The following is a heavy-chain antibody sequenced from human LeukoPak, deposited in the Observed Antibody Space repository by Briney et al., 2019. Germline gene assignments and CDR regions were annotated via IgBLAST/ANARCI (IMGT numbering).Heavy chain of an antibody. Sequence: GGSLTLSCAASGFTFTNHYMDWVRQAPGMGLEWIARTTNTPNAYTIAYAASVRGRFTVSRDDSKSLLHLQMSSLKTDDTAVYYCGRDTATAIDYWGRGTLVTVSS. CDR1: GFTFTNHY. D-gene: IGHD5-18*01. CDR3: GRDTATAIDY. V-gene: IGHV3-72*01. J-gene: IGHJ4*02. CDR2: TTNTPNAYTI.